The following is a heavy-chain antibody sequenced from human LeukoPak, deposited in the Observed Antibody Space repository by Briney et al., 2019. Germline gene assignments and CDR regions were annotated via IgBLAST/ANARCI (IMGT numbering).Heavy chain of an antibody. CDR3: ATQGQYSYGYAYYYYMDV. CDR1: GFTFSSYG. D-gene: IGHD5-18*01. Sequence: GGSLRLSCAASGFTFSSYGMHWVRQAPGKGLEWVAFIRYDGSNKYYADSVKGRFTISRDNSKNTLYLQMNSLRAEDTAVYYCATQGQYSYGYAYYYYMDVWGKGTTVTVSS. CDR2: IRYDGSNK. V-gene: IGHV3-30*02. J-gene: IGHJ6*03.